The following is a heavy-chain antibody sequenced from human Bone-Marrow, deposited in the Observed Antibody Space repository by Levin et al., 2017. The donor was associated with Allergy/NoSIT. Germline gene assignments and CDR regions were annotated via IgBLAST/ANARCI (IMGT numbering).Heavy chain of an antibody. Sequence: GGSLRLSCAASGFTFSSYSMNWVRQAPGKGLEWVSSISSSSSYIYYADSVKGRFTISRDNAKNSLYLQMNSLRAEDTAVYYCARDPLPIVVPAAMGWFDPWGQGTLVTVSS. V-gene: IGHV3-21*01. CDR1: GFTFSSYS. D-gene: IGHD2-2*01. CDR2: ISSSSSYI. J-gene: IGHJ5*02. CDR3: ARDPLPIVVPAAMGWFDP.